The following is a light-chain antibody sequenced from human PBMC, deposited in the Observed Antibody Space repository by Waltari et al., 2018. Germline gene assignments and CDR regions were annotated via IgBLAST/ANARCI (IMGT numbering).Light chain of an antibody. V-gene: IGKV3-20*01. CDR2: GAS. CDR3: QQGRGYT. J-gene: IGKJ2*01. Sequence: EIVLTQSPGTLSLSPGERATLSCRGSQSVSSSYLAWYQQKPGQAPRLLIYGASSRATGIPDRFSGSGSGTDFTLTISRLEPEDFAVYYCQQGRGYTFGQGTKLEIK. CDR1: QSVSSSY.